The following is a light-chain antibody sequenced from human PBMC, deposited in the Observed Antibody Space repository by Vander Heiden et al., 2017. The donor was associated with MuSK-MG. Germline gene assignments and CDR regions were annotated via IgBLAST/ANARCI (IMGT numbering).Light chain of an antibody. CDR3: QQSYSTPYT. Sequence: DTQMIQSPSSLSASVGARGTITCRASQSISSYLHWYQQKPGKAPKLLIYAASSLQSGVPSRFSGSGSGTDFTLTISSLQPEDAATYYCQQSYSTPYTFGQGTKLEFK. V-gene: IGKV1-39*01. J-gene: IGKJ2*01. CDR1: QSISSY. CDR2: AAS.